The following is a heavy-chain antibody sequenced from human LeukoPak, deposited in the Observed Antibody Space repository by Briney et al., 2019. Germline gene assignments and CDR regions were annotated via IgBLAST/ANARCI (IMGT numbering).Heavy chain of an antibody. CDR3: ARDQEQQLVSHYYYYYMDV. D-gene: IGHD6-13*01. CDR1: GFTFSSYS. V-gene: IGHV3-7*01. Sequence: AGGSLRLSCAASGFTFSSYSMNWVRQAPGKGLEWVANIKQDGSERYYVDSVKGRFTISRDNAKNSLYLQMNSLRAEDTAVYYCARDQEQQLVSHYYYYYMDVWGKGTTVTVSS. CDR2: IKQDGSER. J-gene: IGHJ6*03.